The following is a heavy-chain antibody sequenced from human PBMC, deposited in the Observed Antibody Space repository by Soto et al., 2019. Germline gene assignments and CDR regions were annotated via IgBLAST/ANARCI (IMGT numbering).Heavy chain of an antibody. Sequence: QVQLVESGGGVVQPGRSLRLSCAASGFTFSSYAMHWVRQAPGKGLEWVAVISYDGSNKYYADSVKGRFTISRDNSKNTLYLQMNSLRAEDTAGYYCARDPFHYYDSRWGQGTLVTVSS. CDR2: ISYDGSNK. CDR1: GFTFSSYA. V-gene: IGHV3-30-3*01. D-gene: IGHD3-22*01. CDR3: ARDPFHYYDSR. J-gene: IGHJ1*01.